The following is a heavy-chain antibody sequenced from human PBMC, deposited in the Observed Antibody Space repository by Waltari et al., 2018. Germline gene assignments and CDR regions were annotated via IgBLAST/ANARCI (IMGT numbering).Heavy chain of an antibody. V-gene: IGHV1-69*08. CDR2: IIPIFGTA. CDR3: ASSSMATVTWKYWYFDL. CDR1: GGTFSSYA. J-gene: IGHJ2*01. Sequence: QVQLVQSGADVKTPVSSVKVSCTASGGTFSSYAISWLRQDPGQGLEWMGRIIPIFGTANYAQKCQGRVTITADKSTSTAYMELSSLRSEDTAVYYCASSSMATVTWKYWYFDLWGRGTLVTVSS. D-gene: IGHD4-17*01.